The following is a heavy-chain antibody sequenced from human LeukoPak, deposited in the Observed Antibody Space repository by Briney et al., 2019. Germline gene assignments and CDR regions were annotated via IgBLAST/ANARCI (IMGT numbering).Heavy chain of an antibody. CDR1: GGSISSSSYY. V-gene: IGHV4-39*01. Sequence: SETLSLTCTVSGGSISSSSYYWGWIRQPPGKGLEWIGSIYYSGSTYYSPSLKSRVTISVDTSKNQFSLKLSSVTAADTAVYYCAGYCSSTSCYRPRFDYWGQGTLVTVSS. J-gene: IGHJ4*02. CDR2: IYYSGST. D-gene: IGHD2-2*01. CDR3: AGYCSSTSCYRPRFDY.